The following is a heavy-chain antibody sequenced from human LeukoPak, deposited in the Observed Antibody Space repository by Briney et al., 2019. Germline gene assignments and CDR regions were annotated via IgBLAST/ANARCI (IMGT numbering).Heavy chain of an antibody. D-gene: IGHD6-19*01. V-gene: IGHV4-61*01. CDR2: IYYSGTT. J-gene: IGHJ4*02. Sequence: PSETLSLTCTVSGGSVRSGSYYWGWIRQPPGKGLEWIGYIYYSGTTNYNPSLKSRLTISVDTSKNQFSLKLSSVTAADTAVYYCARDLNWAGTRYFDHWGQGTVVAVSS. CDR1: GGSVRSGSYY. CDR3: ARDLNWAGTRYFDH.